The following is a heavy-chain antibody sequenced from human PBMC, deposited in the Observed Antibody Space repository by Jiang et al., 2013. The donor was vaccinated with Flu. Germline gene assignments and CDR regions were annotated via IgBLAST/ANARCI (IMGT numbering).Heavy chain of an antibody. Sequence: SLRLSCAASGFTFSSYGMHWVRQAPGKGLEWVAVIWYDGSNKYYADSVKGRFTISRDNSKNTLYLQMNSLRAEDTAVYYCARGRRVVGTGSANRYFDLWGRGTLVTVSS. V-gene: IGHV3-33*01. CDR1: GFTFSSYG. J-gene: IGHJ2*01. CDR2: IWYDGSNK. D-gene: IGHD1-1*01. CDR3: ARGRRVVGTGSANRYFDL.